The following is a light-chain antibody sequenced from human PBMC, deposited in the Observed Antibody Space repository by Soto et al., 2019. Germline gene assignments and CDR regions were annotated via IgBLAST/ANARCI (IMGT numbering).Light chain of an antibody. V-gene: IGKV1-39*01. J-gene: IGKJ3*01. CDR3: QQSYSRATSA. CDR1: QSINNF. Sequence: DIQMTQSPSSLSASVGDTITIACRARQSINNFLNWFQQKPGKAPKLLIYGASNLENGVASRFSGSGSGTDFTLTISSLQPEDFATYYCQQSYSRATSAFGPGTKVDIK. CDR2: GAS.